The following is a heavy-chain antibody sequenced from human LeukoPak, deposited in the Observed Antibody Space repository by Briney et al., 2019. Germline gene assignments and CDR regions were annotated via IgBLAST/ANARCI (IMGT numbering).Heavy chain of an antibody. J-gene: IGHJ3*02. V-gene: IGHV3-30*02. CDR1: GFNFSIYA. D-gene: IGHD3-10*01. CDR2: IRFDGSNK. Sequence: GGSLRLSCAASGFNFSIYAMQWVRQAPGKGLEWVAFIRFDGSNKYYVDSVKGRFTISRDNSKNTLYLQMNSLKTEDTALYYCTTDGELLWLGESIWGQGTMVIVSS. CDR3: TTDGELLWLGESI.